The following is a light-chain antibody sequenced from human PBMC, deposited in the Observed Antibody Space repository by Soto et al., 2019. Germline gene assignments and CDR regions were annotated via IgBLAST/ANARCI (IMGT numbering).Light chain of an antibody. Sequence: QSALTQPASVSGSPGQSITISCIGTSSDIGAYNYVSWYQQHPGKVPKLMIYGVTNRPSGLSNRFSGSKSGNTASLTISGLQAEDEADYFCSSYTSTSTLYVFGTGTKVTVL. CDR1: SSDIGAYNY. J-gene: IGLJ1*01. CDR2: GVT. CDR3: SSYTSTSTLYV. V-gene: IGLV2-14*01.